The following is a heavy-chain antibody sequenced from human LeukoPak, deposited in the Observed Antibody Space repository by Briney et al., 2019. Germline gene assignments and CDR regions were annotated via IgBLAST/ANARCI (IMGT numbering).Heavy chain of an antibody. V-gene: IGHV3-11*01. J-gene: IGHJ6*03. Sequence: GGSLRLSCAASGFTFSDYYMSWIRQAPGKGLEWVSYISSSGSTIYHADSVKGRFTISRDNAKNSLYLQMNSLRAEDTAVYYCARGRYCSSTSCYRSYYYMDVWGKGTTVTVSS. D-gene: IGHD2-2*02. CDR2: ISSSGSTI. CDR3: ARGRYCSSTSCYRSYYYMDV. CDR1: GFTFSDYY.